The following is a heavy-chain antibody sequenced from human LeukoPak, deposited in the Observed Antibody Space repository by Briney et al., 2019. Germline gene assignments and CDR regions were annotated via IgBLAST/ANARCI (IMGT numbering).Heavy chain of an antibody. CDR1: GGSISSGGYY. J-gene: IGHJ6*03. CDR3: ARVRGSSSSAYYYYMDV. CDR2: IYYSGST. V-gene: IGHV4-31*03. Sequence: SETLSLTCTVSGGSISSGGYYWSWIRQHPGKGLEWIGYIYYSGSTYYNPSLKSRVTISVDTSKNQFSLKLSSVTAADTAVYYCARVRGSSSSAYYYYMDVWGKGTTVTVSS. D-gene: IGHD6-13*01.